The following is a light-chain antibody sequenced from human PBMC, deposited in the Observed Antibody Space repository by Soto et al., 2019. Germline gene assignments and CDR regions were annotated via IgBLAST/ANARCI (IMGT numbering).Light chain of an antibody. J-gene: IGLJ1*01. CDR2: DNN. Sequence: QSVLTQPPSASGTPGQRVTISCSGSSSNIGRNTVNWYQQLPGTAPKLLIYDNNRRPSGVPDRFSGSKSGTSASLAISGLQSEDEADYYCAAWDDSLNGYVFATGTKVTVL. CDR1: SSNIGRNT. V-gene: IGLV1-44*01. CDR3: AAWDDSLNGYV.